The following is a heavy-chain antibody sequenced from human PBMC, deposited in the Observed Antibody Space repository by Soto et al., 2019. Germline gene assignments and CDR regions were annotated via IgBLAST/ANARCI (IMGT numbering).Heavy chain of an antibody. CDR3: ARGLTGSSYGVDD. D-gene: IGHD5-18*01. CDR2: ISTSGNTI. CDR1: GFTFSSYE. Sequence: GGSLILSCAASGFTFSSYEMNWVRQAPGKGLEWVSYISTSGNTIYYADSVKGRFTISRDNAKNSLYLQMNSLRAEDTAVYYWARGLTGSSYGVDDWGQGTLVTVYS. J-gene: IGHJ4*02. V-gene: IGHV3-48*03.